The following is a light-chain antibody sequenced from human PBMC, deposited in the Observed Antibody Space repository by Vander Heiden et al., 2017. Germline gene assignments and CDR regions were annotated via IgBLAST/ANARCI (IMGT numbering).Light chain of an antibody. CDR2: DAS. V-gene: IGKV3-15*01. CDR1: QSVSSD. J-gene: IGKJ1*01. Sequence: EIEMTQSPATLSVSPGERATLSCRASQSVSSDLAWYQQKPGQAPRLLIYDASTRATGIPARFSGSGSGTEFTLTISSRQSEDFAVYSCQQYMNWPHDTFGQGTKVEIK. CDR3: QQYMNWPHDT.